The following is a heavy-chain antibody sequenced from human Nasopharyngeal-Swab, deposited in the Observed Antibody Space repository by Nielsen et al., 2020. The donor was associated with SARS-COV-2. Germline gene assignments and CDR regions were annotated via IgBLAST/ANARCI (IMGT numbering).Heavy chain of an antibody. Sequence: ASVKVSCKASGYTFTSYAMHWVRQAPGQRLEWMGWINAGNGNTKYSQKFQGRVTITRDTSASTAYMELSSLRSEDTAVYYCARDREEYDYVWGSYRYGGMDVWGQGTTVTVSS. CDR1: GYTFTSYA. D-gene: IGHD3-16*02. CDR3: ARDREEYDYVWGSYRYGGMDV. CDR2: INAGNGNT. V-gene: IGHV1-3*01. J-gene: IGHJ6*02.